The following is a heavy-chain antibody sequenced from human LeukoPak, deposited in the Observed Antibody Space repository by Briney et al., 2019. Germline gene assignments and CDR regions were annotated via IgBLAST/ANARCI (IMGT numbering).Heavy chain of an antibody. J-gene: IGHJ6*02. V-gene: IGHV4-34*01. CDR1: GGSFSGYY. CDR3: ARVCRVGGYGSENLCLYYYYGMDV. Sequence: SETLSLTCAVYGGSFSGYYWSWIRQPPGKGLEWIGEINHSGSTNYNPSLKSRVTISVDTSKDQFSLKLSSVTAADTAVYYCARVCRVGGYGSENLCLYYYYGMDVWGQGTTVTVSS. CDR2: INHSGST. D-gene: IGHD3-10*01.